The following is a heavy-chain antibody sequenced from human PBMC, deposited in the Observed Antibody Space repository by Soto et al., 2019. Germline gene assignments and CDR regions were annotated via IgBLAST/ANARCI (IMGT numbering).Heavy chain of an antibody. D-gene: IGHD3-10*01. V-gene: IGHV3-21*01. J-gene: IGHJ3*02. CDR2: ISAGGRSI. Sequence: EVQLVESGGGLVKPGGSLRVSCAASGFSFTSYTMNWVRQAPGKGLEWVASISAGGRSIYYADSLKGRSTVSRDNAKSFLDLQMNSLRAEDTAVYYCARSTPGNPFDIWAHGTMVTVSS. CDR3: ARSTPGNPFDI. CDR1: GFSFTSYT.